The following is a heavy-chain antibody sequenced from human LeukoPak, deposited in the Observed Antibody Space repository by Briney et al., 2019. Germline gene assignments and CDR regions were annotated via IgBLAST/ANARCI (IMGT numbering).Heavy chain of an antibody. CDR1: GFTFSSYG. J-gene: IGHJ4*02. Sequence: GGSLRLSCAASGFTFSSYGMHWVRQAPGKGLVWVSRINSDGSSTSYADSVKGRFTISRDNAKNTLYLQMNSLRAEDTAVSYCARVPYYFDSSGYYYWGQGTLVTVSS. CDR3: ARVPYYFDSSGYYY. CDR2: INSDGSST. D-gene: IGHD3-22*01. V-gene: IGHV3-74*01.